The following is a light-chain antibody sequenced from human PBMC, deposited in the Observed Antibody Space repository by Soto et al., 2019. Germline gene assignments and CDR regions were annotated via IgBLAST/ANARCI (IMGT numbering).Light chain of an antibody. CDR2: GVS. CDR3: QQYANSPIS. CDR1: QPVSSNF. Sequence: ERVLTQSPSSLALSPGESAALSCRASQPVSSNFLAWYQQKPGQAPRLLIYGVSSRASGIPDRFFGSGSGTDFTLTIYRLEPEDFAVYYSQQYANSPISFGQGTRLEIK. J-gene: IGKJ5*01. V-gene: IGKV3-20*01.